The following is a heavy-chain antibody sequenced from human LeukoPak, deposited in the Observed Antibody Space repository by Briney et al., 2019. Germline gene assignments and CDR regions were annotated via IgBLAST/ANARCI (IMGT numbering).Heavy chain of an antibody. V-gene: IGHV4-34*01. Sequence: PSETLSLTCAVYGGSFSGYYWSWIRQPPGKGLEWIGEINHSGSTNYNPSLKSRVTISVDTSKNQFSLKLSSVTAADTAVCYCAREQWLAYYFDYWGQGTLVTVSS. CDR2: INHSGST. CDR1: GGSFSGYY. D-gene: IGHD6-19*01. CDR3: AREQWLAYYFDY. J-gene: IGHJ4*02.